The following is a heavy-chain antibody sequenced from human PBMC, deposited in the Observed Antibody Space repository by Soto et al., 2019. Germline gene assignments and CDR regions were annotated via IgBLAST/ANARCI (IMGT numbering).Heavy chain of an antibody. J-gene: IGHJ3*02. CDR1: GSTFSSYG. Sequence: PGGSLRLSCAASGSTFSSYGMHWVRQAPGKGLEWVAVIWYDGSNKYYADSVKGRFTISRDNSKNTLYLQMNSLRAEDTAVYYFARDGYYYGSGSREDAFDIWGQGTMVTVSS. D-gene: IGHD3-10*01. V-gene: IGHV3-33*01. CDR2: IWYDGSNK. CDR3: ARDGYYYGSGSREDAFDI.